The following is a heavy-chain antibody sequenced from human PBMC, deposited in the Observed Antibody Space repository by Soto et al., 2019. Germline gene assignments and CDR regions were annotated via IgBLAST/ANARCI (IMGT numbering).Heavy chain of an antibody. V-gene: IGHV4-34*01. J-gene: IGHJ1*01. CDR3: ASPYYGSGDEYFQH. CDR2: INHSGST. D-gene: IGHD3-10*01. Sequence: QVQLQQWGAGLLKPSETLSLTCAVYGGSFSGYYWSWIRQPPGKGLEWIGEINHSGSTNYNPSLKSRVTISVDTSKNQFSLKLSSVTAADTAVYYCASPYYGSGDEYFQHWGQGTLVTVSS. CDR1: GGSFSGYY.